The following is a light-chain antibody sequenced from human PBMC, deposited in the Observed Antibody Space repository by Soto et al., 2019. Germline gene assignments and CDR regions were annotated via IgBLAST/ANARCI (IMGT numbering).Light chain of an antibody. CDR3: SSYAGSNNLV. CDR2: EVT. V-gene: IGLV2-8*01. Sequence: QSVLTQPPSASXSPGQSVTISCTGTSSDVGGYNYVSWYQQHPGKAPKLMIYEVTKRPSGVPDRFSGSKSGNTASLTVSGLQSEDEADYYCSSYAGSNNLVFGGGTKLTVL. CDR1: SSDVGGYNY. J-gene: IGLJ2*01.